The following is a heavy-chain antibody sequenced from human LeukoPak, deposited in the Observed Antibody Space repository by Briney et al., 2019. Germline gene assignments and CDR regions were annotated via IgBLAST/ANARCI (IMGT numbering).Heavy chain of an antibody. D-gene: IGHD4-17*01. Sequence: SETLSLTCTVSGGSISSYYWSWIRQPPGKGLEWIGYIHYSGNTSYNPSLKSRVTISLVTSKNQFSLKLSSVTAADTAVYYCASHNSRTDYGDYVGVNWFDPWGQGTLVTVSS. V-gene: IGHV4-59*12. J-gene: IGHJ5*02. CDR3: ASHNSRTDYGDYVGVNWFDP. CDR2: IHYSGNT. CDR1: GGSISSYY.